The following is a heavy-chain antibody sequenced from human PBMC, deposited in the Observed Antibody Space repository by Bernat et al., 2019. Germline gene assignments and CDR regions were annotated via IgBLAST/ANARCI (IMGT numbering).Heavy chain of an antibody. V-gene: IGHV4-39*01. CDR2: IYYSGST. J-gene: IGHJ4*02. Sequence: QLQLQESGPGLVKPSETLSLTCTVSGGSISSSSYYWGWIRQPPGKGLEWIGSIYYSGSTYYNPSLKSRVTISVDTSKNQFSLKLSSVTAADTAVYYCASQYCSSTSCHDDYWGQGTLVTVSS. CDR1: GGSISSSSYY. CDR3: ASQYCSSTSCHDDY. D-gene: IGHD2-2*01.